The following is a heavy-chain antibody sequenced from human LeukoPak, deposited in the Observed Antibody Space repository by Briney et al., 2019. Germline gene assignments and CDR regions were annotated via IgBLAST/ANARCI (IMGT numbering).Heavy chain of an antibody. CDR3: ARAQDYYYYMDV. J-gene: IGHJ6*03. V-gene: IGHV6-1*01. CDR1: VDSVSTNSAT. CDR2: TYYRSEWYN. Sequence: SQTLSLTCDISVDSVSTNSATWNWIRQSPSRGLEWLGRTYYRSEWYNDYAVSVKSRITINPDTSKNQFSLQLHSVTPEDTAVYYCARAQDYYYYMDVRGKGTTVTVSS.